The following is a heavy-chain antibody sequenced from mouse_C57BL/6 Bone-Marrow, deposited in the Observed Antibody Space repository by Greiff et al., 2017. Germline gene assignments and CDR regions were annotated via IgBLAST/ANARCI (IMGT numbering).Heavy chain of an antibody. J-gene: IGHJ2*01. Sequence: VQLQQSGAELVKPGASVKLSCTASGFNIKDYYIHWVKQRTEQGLEWIGRIDPEDGETKYAPKFQDKATRTAEPSSNTAYLPLISLTSEATTVYYCTRSLIYYGTNYWGQGTTPTVSS. V-gene: IGHV14-2*01. CDR2: IDPEDGET. CDR3: TRSLIYYGTNY. CDR1: GFNIKDYY. D-gene: IGHD1-1*01.